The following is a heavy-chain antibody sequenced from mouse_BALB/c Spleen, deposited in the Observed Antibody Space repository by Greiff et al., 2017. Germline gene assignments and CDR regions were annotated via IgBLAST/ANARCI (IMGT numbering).Heavy chain of an antibody. Sequence: EVQLQESGPGLVKPSQSLSLTCTVTGYSITSDYAWNWIRQFPGNKLEWMGYISYSGSTSYNPSLKSRISITRDTSKNQFFLQLNSVTTEDTATYYCARGDYYGSRPPWFAYWGQGTLVTVSA. CDR2: ISYSGST. D-gene: IGHD1-1*01. CDR3: ARGDYYGSRPPWFAY. J-gene: IGHJ3*01. V-gene: IGHV3-2*02. CDR1: GYSITSDYA.